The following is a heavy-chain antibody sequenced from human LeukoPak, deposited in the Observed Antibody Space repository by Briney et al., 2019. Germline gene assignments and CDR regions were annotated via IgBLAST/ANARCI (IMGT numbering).Heavy chain of an antibody. CDR1: GFTLSSYW. V-gene: IGHV3-7*03. D-gene: IGHD3-10*01. CDR3: ARDWVAGVPFDAFDI. J-gene: IGHJ3*02. Sequence: PGGSLRLSCAASGFTLSSYWMSWVRQAPGKGLEWAANIKEDGSEKYYVDSVKGRFTISRDNAQNSVYLHMNSLTAEDTALYYCARDWVAGVPFDAFDIWGQGTMVSVSS. CDR2: IKEDGSEK.